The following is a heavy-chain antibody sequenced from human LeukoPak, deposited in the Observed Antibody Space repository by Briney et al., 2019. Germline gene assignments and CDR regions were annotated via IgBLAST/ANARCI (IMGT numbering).Heavy chain of an antibody. D-gene: IGHD2-15*01. V-gene: IGHV4-59*01. CDR1: GGSISSYY. J-gene: IGHJ4*02. CDR2: IYYSGST. Sequence: SETLSLTCTVSGGSISSYYWSWIRQPPGKGLEWIGYIYYSGSTNYNPSLKSRVTISVDTSKNQFSLKLSSVTAADTAVYYCARNAPSRGLAVSDYWGQGTLVTVSS. CDR3: ARNAPSRGLAVSDY.